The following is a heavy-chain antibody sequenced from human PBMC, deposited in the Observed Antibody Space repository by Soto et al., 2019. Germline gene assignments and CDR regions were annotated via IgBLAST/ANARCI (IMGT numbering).Heavy chain of an antibody. D-gene: IGHD3-22*01. J-gene: IGHJ1*01. CDR2: IIPIFGTA. Sequence: QVQLVQSGAEVKKPGSSVKVSCKASGGTFSSYAISWVRQAPGQGLEWMGGIIPIFGTANYAQKCQGRVTITADEATSTAYMELSSLRSEDTAVYYGASSPNYYDSSGYNFQHWGQGTLVTVSS. V-gene: IGHV1-69*12. CDR3: ASSPNYYDSSGYNFQH. CDR1: GGTFSSYA.